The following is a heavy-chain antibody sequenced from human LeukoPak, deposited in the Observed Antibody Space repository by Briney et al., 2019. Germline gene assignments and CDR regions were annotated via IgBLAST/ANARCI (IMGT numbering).Heavy chain of an antibody. V-gene: IGHV5-51*01. CDR3: AREVGSSSLTFDY. J-gene: IGHJ4*02. CDR2: IWPSYSET. CDR1: GFTFSNYW. Sequence: GESLQISCNGAGFTFSNYWVGWGRPMPGKGLEWMGVIWPSYSETRYSPSFQGQVTISADKSITTAYLQWSSLKASDTAMYYCAREVGSSSLTFDYWGQGTLVTVPS. D-gene: IGHD2-2*01.